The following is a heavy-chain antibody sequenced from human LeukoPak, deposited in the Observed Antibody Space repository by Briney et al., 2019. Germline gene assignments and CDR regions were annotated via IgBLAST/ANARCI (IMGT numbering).Heavy chain of an antibody. J-gene: IGHJ3*02. V-gene: IGHV3-48*03. CDR3: GASRQYVGAFDI. CDR2: ISSSSSTI. Sequence: PGGSLRLSCAASGSTFSSYELYWVRQAPGKGLEWISYISSSSSTIKYADSVRGRFTISRADARESLFLRMNSLRAEDTAIYYCGASRQYVGAFDIWGQGTLVTVSS. CDR1: GSTFSSYE. D-gene: IGHD3-16*01.